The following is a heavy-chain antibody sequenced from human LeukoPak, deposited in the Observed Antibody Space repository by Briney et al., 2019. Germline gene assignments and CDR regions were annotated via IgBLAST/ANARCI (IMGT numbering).Heavy chain of an antibody. CDR3: ASRTSPSYCSGGSCYPVGFDP. CDR2: IYYSGST. Sequence: SETLSLTCTVSGGSISSSSYYWGWIRQPPGKGLEWIGSIYYSGSTYYNPSLKSRVTISVDTSKNQFSLKLSSVTAADTAVYYCASRTSPSYCSGGSCYPVGFDPWGQGTLVTVSS. CDR1: GGSISSSSYY. D-gene: IGHD2-15*01. J-gene: IGHJ5*02. V-gene: IGHV4-39*07.